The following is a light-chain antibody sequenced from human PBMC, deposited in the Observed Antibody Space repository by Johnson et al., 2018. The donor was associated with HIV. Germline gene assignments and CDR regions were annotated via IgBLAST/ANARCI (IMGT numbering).Light chain of an antibody. CDR3: GTWDSSLSAGEV. Sequence: QSVLTQSPSVSVAPGQKVTISCSGSSSNIGNNYVSWYQQLPGTAPKLLIYDNNKRPSGIPDRFSGSKSGTSATLGITGLQTGDEADYYCGTWDSSLSAGEVFGTGTKVTVL. J-gene: IGLJ1*01. CDR2: DNN. V-gene: IGLV1-51*01. CDR1: SSNIGNNY.